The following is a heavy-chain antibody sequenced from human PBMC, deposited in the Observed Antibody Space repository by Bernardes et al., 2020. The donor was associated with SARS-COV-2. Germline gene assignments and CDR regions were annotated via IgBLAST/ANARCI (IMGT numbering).Heavy chain of an antibody. V-gene: IGHV3-23*01. CDR3: ARAGNYRFDF. CDR1: GFSFSNYA. D-gene: IGHD1-7*01. J-gene: IGHJ4*02. CDR2: IRGTGTTK. Sequence: GGSLRLSCSASGFSFSNYAMSWVRQAPGKGLECVSSIRGTGTTKYYADSVQGRFSISRDNSKNTLYLQMDSLRAEDTAVYYCARAGNYRFDFWGQGTLVTVSS.